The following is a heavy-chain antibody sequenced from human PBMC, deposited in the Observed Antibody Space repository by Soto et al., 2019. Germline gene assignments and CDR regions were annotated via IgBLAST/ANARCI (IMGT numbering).Heavy chain of an antibody. CDR3: AREPLPGLTGVPDNWFDP. CDR2: ISYDGSNK. J-gene: IGHJ5*02. Sequence: QVQLVESGGGVVQPGRSLRLSCAASGFTFSSYAMHWVRQAPGKGLEWVAVISYDGSNKYYADSVKGRFTISRDNSKNTLYLQMNSLRAEDTAVYYCAREPLPGLTGVPDNWFDPWGQGTLVTVSS. V-gene: IGHV3-30-3*01. CDR1: GFTFSSYA. D-gene: IGHD7-27*01.